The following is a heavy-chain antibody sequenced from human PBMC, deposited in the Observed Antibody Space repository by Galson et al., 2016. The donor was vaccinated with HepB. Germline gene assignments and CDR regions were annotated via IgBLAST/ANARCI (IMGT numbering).Heavy chain of an antibody. D-gene: IGHD3-3*01. J-gene: IGHJ4*02. V-gene: IGHV3-23*01. CDR1: TFTFSSYA. Sequence: SLRLSCAASTFTFSSYAMSWVRQAPGKGLEWVSSISGSGGDTYYADSVKGRFTISRDNSKNTLYLQMTSLRAEDTAVYYCATYDFWSGYSSRNIFDFWGQGTLVTVSS. CDR3: ATYDFWSGYSSRNIFDF. CDR2: ISGSGGDT.